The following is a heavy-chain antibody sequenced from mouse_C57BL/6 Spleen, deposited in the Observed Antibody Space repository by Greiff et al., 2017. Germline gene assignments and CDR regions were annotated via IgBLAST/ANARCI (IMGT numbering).Heavy chain of an antibody. CDR3: ARDAGREAFAY. J-gene: IGHJ3*01. V-gene: IGHV5-4*01. D-gene: IGHD4-1*01. CDR1: GFTFSSYA. CDR2: ISDGGSYT. Sequence: EVKLVESGGGLVKPGGSLKLSCAASGFTFSSYAMSWVRQTPEKRLEWVATISDGGSYTYYPDNVKVRFTISRDNAKNNLYLQMSHLKSEDTAMYYCARDAGREAFAYWGQGTLVTVSA.